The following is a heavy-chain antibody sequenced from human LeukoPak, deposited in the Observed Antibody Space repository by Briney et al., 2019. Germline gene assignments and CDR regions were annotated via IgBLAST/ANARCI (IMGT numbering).Heavy chain of an antibody. Sequence: PGGSLRLSCAASGFTFSSYSMNWVRQAPGKGLEWVAVISYDGSNKYYADSVKGRFTISRDNSKNTLYLQMNSLRAEDTAVYYCAGYDYGDYLYAFDIWGQGTMVTVSS. CDR2: ISYDGSNK. CDR3: AGYDYGDYLYAFDI. V-gene: IGHV3-30*03. D-gene: IGHD4-17*01. J-gene: IGHJ3*02. CDR1: GFTFSSYS.